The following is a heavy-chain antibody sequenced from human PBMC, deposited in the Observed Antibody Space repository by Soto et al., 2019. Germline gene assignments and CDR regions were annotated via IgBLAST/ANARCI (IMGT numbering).Heavy chain of an antibody. CDR3: ARDKNGAGYGSAEDV. CDR2: ISSSSSYI. D-gene: IGHD2-8*01. V-gene: IGHV3-21*01. CDR1: GFTFSSYS. J-gene: IGHJ6*04. Sequence: GGSLRLSCAASGFTFSSYSMNWVRQAPGKGLEWVSSISSSSSYIYYADSVKGRFTISRDNAKNSLYLQMNSLRAEDTAVYYCARDKNGAGYGSAEDVWGKGTTVTVSS.